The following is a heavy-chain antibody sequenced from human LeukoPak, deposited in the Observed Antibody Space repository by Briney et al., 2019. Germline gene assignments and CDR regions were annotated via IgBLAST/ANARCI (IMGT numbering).Heavy chain of an antibody. CDR3: ARVGYYGSGSHEVAFDI. V-gene: IGHV1-2*02. Sequence: GASVKVSCKAPGYTFTGYYMHWVRQAPGQGLEWMGWINPNSGGTNYAQKFQGRVTMTRDTSISTAYMELSRLRSDDTAVYYCARVGYYGSGSHEVAFDIWGQGTMVTVSS. D-gene: IGHD3-10*01. J-gene: IGHJ3*02. CDR1: GYTFTGYY. CDR2: INPNSGGT.